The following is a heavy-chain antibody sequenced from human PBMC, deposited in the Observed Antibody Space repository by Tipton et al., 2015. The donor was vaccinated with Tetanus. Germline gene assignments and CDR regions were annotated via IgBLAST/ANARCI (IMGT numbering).Heavy chain of an antibody. CDR3: ARDQGGGRVVRLNWLDP. CDR1: GDSISRGGYF. V-gene: IGHV4-31*03. Sequence: TLSLTCTVSGDSISRGGYFWKWVPPRPGKGPGWNGYIYYSGGPYYNPSLKNRVSKSVDTSKNQFSLNLTSVTAADPGVYYCARDQGGGRVVRLNWLDPWGQGTLVTVSS. J-gene: IGHJ5*02. CDR2: IYYSGGP. D-gene: IGHD6-6*01.